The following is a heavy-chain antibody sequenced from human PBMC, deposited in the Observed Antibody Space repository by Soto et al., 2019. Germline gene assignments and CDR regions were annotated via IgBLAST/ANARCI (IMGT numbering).Heavy chain of an antibody. V-gene: IGHV4-31*03. D-gene: IGHD3-3*01. CDR3: ARLFWSGYTSFDY. Sequence: QVQLQESGPGLVKPSQTLSLTCTVSGGSINSGLYYWSWIRQHPGGGLEWIGFIYYNGSASYNPSLENRGSISIDTSKNHFSLKLSSVTAAETAVYYCARLFWSGYTSFDYWGEGTLVTVSS. CDR1: GGSINSGLYY. J-gene: IGHJ4*02. CDR2: IYYNGSA.